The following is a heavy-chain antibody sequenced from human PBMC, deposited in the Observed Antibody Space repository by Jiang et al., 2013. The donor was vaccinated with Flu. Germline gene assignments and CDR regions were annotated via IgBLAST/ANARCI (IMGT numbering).Heavy chain of an antibody. CDR1: GGSISDYY. CDR2: VYADGTT. V-gene: IGHV4-4*07. J-gene: IGHJ1*01. D-gene: IGHD3-22*01. Sequence: PGLVKPSETLSLTCTVSGGSISDYYWTWSRQSVGKGLEWIGRVYADGTTNFNPSLKSRVRMFVDRSDNQLSLELTSLTAADTATYYCARGQNYFDSSGYFGPWGQGILVTVSS. CDR3: ARGQNYFDSSGYFGP.